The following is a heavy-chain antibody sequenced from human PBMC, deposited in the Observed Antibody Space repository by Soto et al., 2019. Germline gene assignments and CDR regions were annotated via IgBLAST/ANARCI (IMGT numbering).Heavy chain of an antibody. D-gene: IGHD1-20*01. J-gene: IGHJ6*02. CDR1: GFTFGIYA. Sequence: EVQLLESGGGLVQPGGSLRLSCAASGFTFGIYAMGWVRQAPGKGLEWVSSINGGGTSTYYADSVKGRFTVYRDNSKNTMFLQMDSLRAEDTAVFYCAKLASVEVYYYYCHAMDVWGQGTTVTVSS. V-gene: IGHV3-23*01. CDR3: AKLASVEVYYYYCHAMDV. CDR2: INGGGTST.